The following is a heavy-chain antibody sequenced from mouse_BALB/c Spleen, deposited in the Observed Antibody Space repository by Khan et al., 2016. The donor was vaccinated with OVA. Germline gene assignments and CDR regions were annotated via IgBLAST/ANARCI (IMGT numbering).Heavy chain of an antibody. CDR3: ARVGYNGTMDC. J-gene: IGHJ4*01. V-gene: IGHV9-3-1*01. D-gene: IGHD2-14*01. CDR2: INTYTGEP. Sequence: QIQLVQSGPELKKPGETVQISCKASGFTFTNYGMNLVKQTPGKDLKWMGWINTYTGEPTFADDFKGRFAFSLETSASTAYLQINSLKNEDTATYFCARVGYNGTMDCWGQGTSVTVSS. CDR1: GFTFTNYG.